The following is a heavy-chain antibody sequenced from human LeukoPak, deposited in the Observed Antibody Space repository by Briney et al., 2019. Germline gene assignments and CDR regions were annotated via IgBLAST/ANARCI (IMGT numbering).Heavy chain of an antibody. CDR3: ASYGGYYDSSGYYYRYFDY. Sequence: GGSLRLSCAASGFTFSDYYMSWIRQAPGKGLEWVSYISSGGSTIYYADSVKGRFTISRDNAKNSLYLQMNSLRAEDTAVYYCASYGGYYDSSGYYYRYFDYWGQGTLVTVSS. CDR1: GFTFSDYY. D-gene: IGHD3-22*01. V-gene: IGHV3-11*01. J-gene: IGHJ4*02. CDR2: ISSGGSTI.